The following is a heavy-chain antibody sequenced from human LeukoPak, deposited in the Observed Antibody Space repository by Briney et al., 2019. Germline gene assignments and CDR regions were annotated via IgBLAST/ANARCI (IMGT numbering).Heavy chain of an antibody. D-gene: IGHD3-9*01. CDR2: ISSSSSYI. V-gene: IGHV3-21*04. J-gene: IGHJ4*02. Sequence: GGSLRLSCAASGFTFSSYSMNWVRQAPGKGLEWVSSISSSSSYIYYADSVKGRFTISRDNSKNTLYLQMNSLRAEDTAVYYCAKSRSFDWLPSDYWGQGTLVTVSS. CDR1: GFTFSSYS. CDR3: AKSRSFDWLPSDY.